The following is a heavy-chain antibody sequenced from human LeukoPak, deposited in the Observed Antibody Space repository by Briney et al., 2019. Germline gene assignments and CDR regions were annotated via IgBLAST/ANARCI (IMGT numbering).Heavy chain of an antibody. CDR2: IIPIFGTA. CDR1: GGTFSSYA. CDR3: ARDPCGGDCYHAFDI. V-gene: IGHV1-69*13. Sequence: SVKVSCKASGGTFSSYAISWVRQAPGQGLEWMGGIIPIFGTANYAQKFQGRVTITADESTSTAYMELSSLRSEDTAVYYCARDPCGGDCYHAFDIWGQGTMVAVSS. D-gene: IGHD2-21*02. J-gene: IGHJ3*02.